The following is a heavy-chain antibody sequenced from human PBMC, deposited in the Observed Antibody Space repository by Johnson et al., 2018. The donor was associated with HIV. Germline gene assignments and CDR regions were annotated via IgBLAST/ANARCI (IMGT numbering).Heavy chain of an antibody. CDR3: ATGENLKWELRFVDAFDI. J-gene: IGHJ3*02. D-gene: IGHD1-26*01. CDR2: ISYDGSNK. CDR1: GFTFSSYA. V-gene: IGHV3-30-3*01. Sequence: QVQLVESGGGLVQPGGSLRLSCAASGFTFSSYAMHWVRQAPGKWLEWVAVISYDGSNKYYADSVKGRFTISSDNAKNSLYLQMNSLRAEDTALYYCATGENLKWELRFVDAFDIWGQGTMVTVSS.